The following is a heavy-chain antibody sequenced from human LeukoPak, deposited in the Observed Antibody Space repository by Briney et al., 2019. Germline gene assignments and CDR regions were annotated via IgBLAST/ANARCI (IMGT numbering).Heavy chain of an antibody. V-gene: IGHV4-61*02. D-gene: IGHD3-10*01. CDR2: IYTSGST. J-gene: IGHJ5*02. CDR3: ARHKLRSYGSGIDWFDP. Sequence: SQTLSLTCTVSGGSISRGSYYWSWIRQPAGKGLEWIGRIYTSGSTNYNPSLKSRVTMSVDTSKNQFSLNLSSVTAADTAVYYCARHKLRSYGSGIDWFDPWGQGTLVTVSS. CDR1: GGSISRGSYY.